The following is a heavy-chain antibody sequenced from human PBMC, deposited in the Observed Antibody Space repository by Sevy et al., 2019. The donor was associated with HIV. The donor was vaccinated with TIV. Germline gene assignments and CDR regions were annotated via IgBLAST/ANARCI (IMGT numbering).Heavy chain of an antibody. Sequence: SETLSLTCTVSGGSISSSSYYWGWIRQPPGKGLEWIGSIYYSGSTYYNPSLKSRVTISVDTSKNQFSLKLSSVTAADTAVYYCARQPYYYGSGSYYRYYYYGMDVWGQGTTVTVSS. CDR1: GGSISSSSYY. V-gene: IGHV4-39*01. J-gene: IGHJ6*02. D-gene: IGHD3-10*01. CDR3: ARQPYYYGSGSYYRYYYYGMDV. CDR2: IYYSGST.